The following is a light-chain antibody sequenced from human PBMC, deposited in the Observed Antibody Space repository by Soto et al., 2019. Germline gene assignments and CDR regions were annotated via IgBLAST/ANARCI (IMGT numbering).Light chain of an antibody. CDR1: QSVSSSY. CDR2: GAT. J-gene: IGKJ4*01. CDR3: QHYGCPLT. Sequence: EIVLTQSPGTLSSSPGERATLSCRASQSVSSSYLAWYQQKPGHAPRLLIYGATSRATGIPDRFSGSGSGTDSTLTSSRLDPEDVTDYYRQHYGCPLTFGGGTKVEIK. V-gene: IGKV3-20*01.